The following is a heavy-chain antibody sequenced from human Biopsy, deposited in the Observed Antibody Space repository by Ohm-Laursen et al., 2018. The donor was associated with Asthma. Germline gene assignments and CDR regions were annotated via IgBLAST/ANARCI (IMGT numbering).Heavy chain of an antibody. CDR3: ARAGALIVGATMGY. CDR1: GGTFSRYA. J-gene: IGHJ4*02. D-gene: IGHD1-26*01. CDR2: INPSGGST. Sequence: ASVKVSCKASGGTFSRYAISWARQAPGQGLEWMGIINPSGGSTSYAQKFQGRVTMTRDTSTSTVYMELSSLRSEDTAVYYCARAGALIVGATMGYWGQGTLVTVSS. V-gene: IGHV1-46*01.